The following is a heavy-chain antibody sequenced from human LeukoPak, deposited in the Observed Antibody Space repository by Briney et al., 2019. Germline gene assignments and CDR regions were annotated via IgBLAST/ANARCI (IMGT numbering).Heavy chain of an antibody. CDR2: TKSKTDGGTT. CDR3: TTVLGYSSSWYSYYYYMDV. D-gene: IGHD6-13*01. J-gene: IGHJ6*03. V-gene: IGHV3-15*01. Sequence: PGGSLRLSCAASGFTFSNAWMSWVRQAPGKGLEWVGRTKSKTDGGTTDYAAPVKGRFTISRDDSKNTLYLQMNSLKTEDTAVYYCTTVLGYSSSWYSYYYYMDVWGKGTTVTVSS. CDR1: GFTFSNAW.